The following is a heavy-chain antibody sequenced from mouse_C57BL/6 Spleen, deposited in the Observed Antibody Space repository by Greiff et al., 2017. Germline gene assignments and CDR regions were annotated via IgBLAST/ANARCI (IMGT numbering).Heavy chain of an antibody. D-gene: IGHD1-1*01. CDR2: ISSGGDYT. Sequence: EVMLVESGEGLVKPGGSLKLSCAASGFTFSSYAMSWVRQTPEKRLEWVAYISSGGDYTYYADTVKGRFTISRDNARNTLYLQMSSLKSEDTAMYYCTRDYYGSSYNAMDYWGQGTSVTVSS. J-gene: IGHJ4*01. V-gene: IGHV5-9-1*02. CDR1: GFTFSSYA. CDR3: TRDYYGSSYNAMDY.